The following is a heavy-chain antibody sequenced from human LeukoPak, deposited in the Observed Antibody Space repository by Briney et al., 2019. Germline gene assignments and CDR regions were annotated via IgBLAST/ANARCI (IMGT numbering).Heavy chain of an antibody. J-gene: IGHJ4*02. V-gene: IGHV4-4*07. CDR2: IYKSGST. CDR3: ARGYYSTGWYSFDY. Sequence: SETLSLTCTVSGGSISSYYWSWARQPAGKGLEWIGRIYKSGSTNYSPSLKSRVTMSVDTSKNQFSLKLTSVTAADTAVYYCARGYYSTGWYSFDYWGQGTLVTVSS. CDR1: GGSISSYY. D-gene: IGHD6-19*01.